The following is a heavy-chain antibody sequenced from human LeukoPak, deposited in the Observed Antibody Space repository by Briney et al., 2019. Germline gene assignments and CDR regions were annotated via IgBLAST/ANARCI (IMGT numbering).Heavy chain of an antibody. V-gene: IGHV4-59*01. CDR3: ARGDVDQYYYDGEAAFDI. D-gene: IGHD3-22*01. CDR2: IYYSGST. CDR1: GGSISSYY. Sequence: SETLSLTCTVPGGSISSYYWSWIRQPPGKGLEWIGYIYYSGSTNYNPSLKSRVTISVDTSKNQFSLKLSSVTAADTAVYYCARGDVDQYYYDGEAAFDIWGQGTMVTVSS. J-gene: IGHJ3*02.